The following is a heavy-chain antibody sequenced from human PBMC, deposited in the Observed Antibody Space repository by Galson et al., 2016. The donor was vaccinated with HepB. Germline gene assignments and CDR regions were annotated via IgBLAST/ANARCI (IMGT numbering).Heavy chain of an antibody. V-gene: IGHV3-23*01. CDR1: GFTFSNYA. J-gene: IGHJ3*02. CDR2: INGRGGRT. D-gene: IGHD5-18*01. Sequence: SLRLSCAASGFTFSNYAMSWVRQAPGKGLEWVSGINGRGGRTYYADSVKGRFTLSRDNSKDTLYLQMNSLRAEDTAVYYCAKDVDTAMVPDAFDIWGQGTMVTVSS. CDR3: AKDVDTAMVPDAFDI.